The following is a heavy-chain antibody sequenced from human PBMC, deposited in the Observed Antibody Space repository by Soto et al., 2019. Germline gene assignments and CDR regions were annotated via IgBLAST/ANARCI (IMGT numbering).Heavy chain of an antibody. Sequence: ASVKVSCKASGYTFTSYGISWVRQAPGQGLEWMGWISAYNGNTNYAQKLQGRVNMTTDTSTSTAYMELRSLRSDDTAVYFCSSFIYYYDSSGYYQMGYYFDYWGQGTLVTVSS. CDR3: SSFIYYYDSSGYYQMGYYFDY. CDR2: ISAYNGNT. V-gene: IGHV1-18*01. D-gene: IGHD3-22*01. J-gene: IGHJ4*02. CDR1: GYTFTSYG.